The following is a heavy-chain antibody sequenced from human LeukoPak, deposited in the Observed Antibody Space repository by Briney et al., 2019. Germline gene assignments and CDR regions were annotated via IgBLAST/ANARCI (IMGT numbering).Heavy chain of an antibody. CDR1: GYTFTDYN. D-gene: IGHD4-17*01. J-gene: IGHJ4*02. CDR3: AILPTVTRGFDY. CDR2: INPNSGGT. V-gene: IGHV1-2*02. Sequence: AAVKESCKASGYTFTDYNMHWVRQPPGQGLEWMGWINPNSGGTNYPQKFQGRVTMTRDTSISTAYMELSRLRSDDTAVYFCAILPTVTRGFDYWGQGTVVTVSS.